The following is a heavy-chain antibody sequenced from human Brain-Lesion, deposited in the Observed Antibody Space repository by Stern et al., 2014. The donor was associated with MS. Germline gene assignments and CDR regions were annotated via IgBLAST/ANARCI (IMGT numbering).Heavy chain of an antibody. CDR1: GGSISSGGYY. D-gene: IGHD2-2*01. J-gene: IGHJ6*02. CDR2: IFNSGST. CDR3: ARGRVVPGFQYYATDV. V-gene: IGHV4-61*02. Sequence: QVQLLESGPGLVKPSQTLSLSCTVSGGSISSGGYYWRWIRQPAGKGLEWIGRIFNSGSTSYNPYPKSRCTLSIDTSKNQFSLRLNSMTAADTAVYYCARGRVVPGFQYYATDVWGQGTTVIVSS.